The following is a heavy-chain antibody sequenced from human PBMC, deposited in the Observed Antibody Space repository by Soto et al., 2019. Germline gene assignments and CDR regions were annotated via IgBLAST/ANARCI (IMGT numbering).Heavy chain of an antibody. V-gene: IGHV4-30-4*08. CDR3: ARVVEGGPVDY. CDR2: IYYSGST. CDR1: GGSVSSGSYY. J-gene: IGHJ4*02. Sequence: QVQLQESGPGLVKPSETLSLTCTVSGGSVSSGSYYWSWIRQPPGKGLEWIGYIYYSGSTYYNPSLKSRVTISVDTSKNQFSLKLSSVTAADTAVYYCARVVEGGPVDYWGQGTLVTVSS. D-gene: IGHD3-16*01.